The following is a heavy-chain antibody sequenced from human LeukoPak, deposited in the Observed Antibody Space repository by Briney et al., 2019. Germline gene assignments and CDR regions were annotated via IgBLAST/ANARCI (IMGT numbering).Heavy chain of an antibody. CDR1: GYSFTSYW. J-gene: IGHJ5*02. CDR2: IYPGVSDT. Sequence: GESLKISCQGSGYSFTSYWIGCVRQMPGKGLEWMGIIYPGVSDTSYSPSFQGQVAISAVKSISTAYLQWSSLKASDTAMYYCARQNREWFDPWGQGTLVTVSS. CDR3: ARQNREWFDP. D-gene: IGHD1-14*01. V-gene: IGHV5-51*01.